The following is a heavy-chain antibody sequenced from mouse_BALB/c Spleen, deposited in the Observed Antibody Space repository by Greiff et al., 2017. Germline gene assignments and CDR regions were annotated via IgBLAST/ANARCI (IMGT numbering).Heavy chain of an antibody. CDR3: ARIYGSVFAY. CDR1: GYTFTSYW. J-gene: IGHJ3*01. Sequence: QVQLKQPGAELVKPGASVKLSCKASGYTFTSYWMHWVKQRPGQGLEWIGEINPSNGRTNYNEKFKSKATLTVDKSSSTAYMQLSSLTSEDSAVYYCARIYGSVFAYWGQGTPVTVSA. V-gene: IGHV1S81*02. CDR2: INPSNGRT. D-gene: IGHD2-1*01.